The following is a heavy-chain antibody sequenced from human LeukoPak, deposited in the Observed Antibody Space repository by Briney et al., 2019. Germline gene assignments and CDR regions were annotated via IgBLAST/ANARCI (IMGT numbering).Heavy chain of an antibody. D-gene: IGHD1-26*01. Sequence: GGSLRLSCAASGFTFSGSAMHWVRQASGKGLEWVGRIRSKANSYATAYAASVKGRFTISRDDSKNTAYLQMNSLKTEDTAVYYCTSGIIVGATGDFDYWGQGTLVTVSS. J-gene: IGHJ4*02. CDR2: IRSKANSYAT. CDR3: TSGIIVGATGDFDY. V-gene: IGHV3-73*01. CDR1: GFTFSGSA.